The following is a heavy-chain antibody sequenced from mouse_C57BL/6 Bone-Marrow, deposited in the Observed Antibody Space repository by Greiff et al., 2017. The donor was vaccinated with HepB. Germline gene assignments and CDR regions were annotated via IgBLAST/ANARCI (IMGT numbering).Heavy chain of an antibody. J-gene: IGHJ4*01. CDR2: FYPGSGSI. V-gene: IGHV1-62-2*01. CDR3: ARHPYSSGYGYAMDY. CDR1: GYTFTEYT. Sequence: VKLMESGAELVKPGASVKLSCKASGYTFTEYTIHWVKQRSGQGLEWIGWFYPGSGSIKYNEKFKDKATLTADKSSSTVYMELSRLTSEDSAVYSCARHPYSSGYGYAMDYWGQGTSVTVSS. D-gene: IGHD3-2*02.